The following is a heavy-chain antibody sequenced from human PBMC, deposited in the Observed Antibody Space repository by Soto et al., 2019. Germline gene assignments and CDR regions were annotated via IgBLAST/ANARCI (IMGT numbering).Heavy chain of an antibody. Sequence: QVQLVESGGRVAQPGRSLRLSCAASGFTFSHYGLHWLREAPGKGLEWLAVISYDGSNKHYADSVKGRFTVSRDNSKNTLYLQMNSLRAEDTAVYFCARYSGKYQGPIDYWGQGTLVTVSS. CDR2: ISYDGSNK. V-gene: IGHV3-30*03. D-gene: IGHD1-26*01. J-gene: IGHJ4*02. CDR1: GFTFSHYG. CDR3: ARYSGKYQGPIDY.